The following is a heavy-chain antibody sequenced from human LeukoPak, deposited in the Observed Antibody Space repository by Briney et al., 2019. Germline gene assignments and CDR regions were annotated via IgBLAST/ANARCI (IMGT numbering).Heavy chain of an antibody. CDR2: IKSKTDGGTT. CDR1: GFTFSNAW. V-gene: IGHV3-15*01. Sequence: PGGSLRLSCAASGFTFSNAWMSWVRQAPGKGLEWVGRIKSKTDGGTTDYAAPVKGRFTISRDDSKNTLCLQMNSLKTEDTAVYYCSTDRFCSRISCLNPFDYWGQGTLVTVSS. CDR3: STDRFCSRISCLNPFDY. J-gene: IGHJ4*02. D-gene: IGHD2-2*01.